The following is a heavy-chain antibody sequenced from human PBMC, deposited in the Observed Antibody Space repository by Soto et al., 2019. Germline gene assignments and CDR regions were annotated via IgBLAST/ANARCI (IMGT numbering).Heavy chain of an antibody. J-gene: IGHJ4*02. Sequence: GGSLRLSCVASGFIVSSNQMSWVRQAPGKGLEWVSVIYSGHTTYYADSVEGRFTISRDDSKNTLYLQMNSLRVEDTAVYYCVRGPSDHKLRLVEWPYGDYWSQGALVTVSS. D-gene: IGHD3-3*01. CDR3: VRGPSDHKLRLVEWPYGDY. V-gene: IGHV3-53*01. CDR1: GFIVSSNQ. CDR2: IYSGHTT.